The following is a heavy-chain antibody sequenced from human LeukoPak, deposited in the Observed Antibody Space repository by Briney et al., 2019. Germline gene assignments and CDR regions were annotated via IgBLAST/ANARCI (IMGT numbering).Heavy chain of an antibody. Sequence: ASVKVSCKASGYTFTSYAMNWVRQAPGQGLEWMGWINTNTGNPTYAQGFTGRFVFSLDTSVSTAYLQISSLKAEDTAVYYCARALYYYGSGSYHYFCYYMDVWGKGTTVTVSS. CDR2: INTNTGNP. V-gene: IGHV7-4-1*02. J-gene: IGHJ6*03. D-gene: IGHD3-10*01. CDR1: GYTFTSYA. CDR3: ARALYYYGSGSYHYFCYYMDV.